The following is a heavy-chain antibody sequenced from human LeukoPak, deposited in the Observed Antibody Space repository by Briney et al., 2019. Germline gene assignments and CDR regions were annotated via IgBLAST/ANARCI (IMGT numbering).Heavy chain of an antibody. CDR1: GGTFSSYA. J-gene: IGHJ3*02. CDR3: ARQNWNDGGDDAFDI. D-gene: IGHD1-1*01. CDR2: ISAYNGNT. Sequence: GASVKVSCKASGGTFSSYAISWVRQAPGQGLEWMGWISAYNGNTNYAQKLQGRVTMTTDTSTSTAYMELRSLRSDDTAVYYCARQNWNDGGDDAFDIWGQGTMVTVSS. V-gene: IGHV1-18*01.